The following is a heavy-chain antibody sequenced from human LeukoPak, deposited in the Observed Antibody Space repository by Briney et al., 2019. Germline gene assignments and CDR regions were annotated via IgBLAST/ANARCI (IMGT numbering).Heavy chain of an antibody. Sequence: GSLRLSCAASGFTFSSYAMSWIRQPPGKGLEWIGEINHSGSTNYNPSLKSRVTISVDTSKNQFSLKLSSVTAADTAVYYCARVNGVASGWLFYYFDYWGQGTLVTVSS. CDR1: GFTFSSYA. CDR2: INHSGST. D-gene: IGHD6-19*01. V-gene: IGHV4-34*01. CDR3: ARVNGVASGWLFYYFDY. J-gene: IGHJ4*02.